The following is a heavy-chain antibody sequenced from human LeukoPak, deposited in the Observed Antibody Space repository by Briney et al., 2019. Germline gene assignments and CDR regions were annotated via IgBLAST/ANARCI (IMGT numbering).Heavy chain of an antibody. V-gene: IGHV4-4*07. J-gene: IGHJ4*02. CDR2: IYTSGST. Sequence: SETLSLTCTVSGGSISSYYWSWVRQAAGKGLEWIGRIYTSGSTNYNPSLKSRVTMSLPPSKTQSSLKLSSRTAADTAVYYCARGHDYVWVSYRHWGQGTLVTVSS. CDR3: ARGHDYVWVSYRH. D-gene: IGHD3-16*02. CDR1: GGSISSYY.